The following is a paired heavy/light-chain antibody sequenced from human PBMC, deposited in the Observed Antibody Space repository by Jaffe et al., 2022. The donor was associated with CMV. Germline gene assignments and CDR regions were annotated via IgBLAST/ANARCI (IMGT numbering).Light chain of an antibody. CDR1: QSVGSTY. CDR3: QQYGTSPS. J-gene: IGKJ4*01. CDR2: GAS. Sequence: EIVLTQSPDTLSLSPGERATLSCRASQSVGSTYLVWYQQRPGQAPRLLIYGASSRATGIPDRFSGSGSGTDFTLTISRLEPEDFAVYYCQQYGTSPSFGGGTKVEIK. V-gene: IGKV3-20*01.
Heavy chain of an antibody. CDR3: ARDPFFAVRPSYGLDV. CDR1: GFSFTDYY. D-gene: IGHD3-10*01. J-gene: IGHJ6*02. Sequence: QVQLVESGGGLVKPGGSLRLSCAASGFSFTDYYMSWVRQAPGKGLEWVSYISISGAAIYYADSVKGRFTISRDNAKNSLYLQMNSLRAEDTAVYYCARDPFFAVRPSYGLDVWGQGTTVTVSS. CDR2: ISISGAAI. V-gene: IGHV3-11*01.